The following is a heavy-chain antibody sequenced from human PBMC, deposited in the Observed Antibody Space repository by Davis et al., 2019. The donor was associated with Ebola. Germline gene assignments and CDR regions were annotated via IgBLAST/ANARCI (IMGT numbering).Heavy chain of an antibody. Sequence: GESLKISCAASGFTFNTYSMNWVRQAPGKGLEWVSSISSSSSYIYYADSVKGRFTISRDNANNSLYLQMNSLRAEDTAVYYCARDNYWKLDYWGQGILVTVSS. V-gene: IGHV3-21*01. CDR3: ARDNYWKLDY. D-gene: IGHD4-11*01. J-gene: IGHJ4*02. CDR2: ISSSSSYI. CDR1: GFTFNTYS.